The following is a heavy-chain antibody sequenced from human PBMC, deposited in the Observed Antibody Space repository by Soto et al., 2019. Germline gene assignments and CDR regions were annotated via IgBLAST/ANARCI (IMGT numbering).Heavy chain of an antibody. CDR3: ANMGLGHYYYYGMDV. CDR1: GFTFSSYA. CDR2: ISGSGGST. V-gene: IGHV3-23*01. D-gene: IGHD3-16*01. J-gene: IGHJ6*02. Sequence: GGSLRLSCAASGFTFSSYAMSWVRQAPGKGLEWVSAISGSGGSTYYADSVKGRFTISRDNSKNTLYLQMNSLRAEDTAVYYCANMGLGHYYYYGMDVWGQGTTVTVSS.